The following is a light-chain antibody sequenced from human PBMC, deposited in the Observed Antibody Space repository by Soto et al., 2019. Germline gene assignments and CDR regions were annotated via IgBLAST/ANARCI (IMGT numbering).Light chain of an antibody. V-gene: IGLV1-40*01. J-gene: IGLJ1*01. CDR2: GNS. Sequence: QSVLTQPPSVSGAPGQRVAISCTGSSSNIGAGYDVHWYQQLPGTAPKLLIYGNSDRPSGVPDRFSGSKSGTSASLAISGLRAEDEADYYCQSYDSSLSAYIFGIGTKVTVL. CDR1: SSNIGAGYD. CDR3: QSYDSSLSAYI.